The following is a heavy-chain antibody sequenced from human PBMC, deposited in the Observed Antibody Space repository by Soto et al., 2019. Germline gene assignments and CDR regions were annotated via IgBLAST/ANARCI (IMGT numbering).Heavy chain of an antibody. J-gene: IGHJ3*01. CDR1: GFSLSADGVG. CDR3: AHAYGGTSWPNDAFDV. V-gene: IGHV2-5*02. D-gene: IGHD2-2*01. Sequence: QITLKESGPTLVKPTQTLTLTCTFSGFSLSADGVGVGWIRQPPGKALEWLALIYWDDDQRYSPSLKTRRTITKDTYKNQVVLTMTNMDPVDTATYYCAHAYGGTSWPNDAFDVWGQGTVVTVSS. CDR2: IYWDDDQ.